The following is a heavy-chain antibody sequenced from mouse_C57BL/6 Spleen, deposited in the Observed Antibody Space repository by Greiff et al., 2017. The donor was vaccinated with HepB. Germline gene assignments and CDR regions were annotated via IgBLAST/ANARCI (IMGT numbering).Heavy chain of an antibody. CDR1: GYTFTDYY. J-gene: IGHJ4*01. D-gene: IGHD1-1*01. CDR3: ARRRGSNYAMDY. CDR2: INPYNGGT. Sequence: EVQLQQSGPVLVKPGASVKMSCKASGYTFTDYYMNWVKQSHGKSLEWIGVINPYNGGTSYNQKFKGKATLTVDKYSSTAYMELNSLTSEDSAVYYCARRRGSNYAMDYWGQGTSVTVSS. V-gene: IGHV1-19*01.